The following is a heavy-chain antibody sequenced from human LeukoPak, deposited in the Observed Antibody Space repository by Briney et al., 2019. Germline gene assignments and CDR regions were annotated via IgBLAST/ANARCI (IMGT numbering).Heavy chain of an antibody. J-gene: IGHJ5*02. V-gene: IGHV4-59*08. CDR3: ARHDLSWFGP. Sequence: PSETLSLTCTVSGGSISSYYWSWIRQPPGKGLEWIGYIYYSGSTNYNPSLKSRVTVSVDTSKNQFSLKLSSVTAADTAVYYCARHDLSWFGPWGQGTLVTVSS. CDR1: GGSISSYY. CDR2: IYYSGST.